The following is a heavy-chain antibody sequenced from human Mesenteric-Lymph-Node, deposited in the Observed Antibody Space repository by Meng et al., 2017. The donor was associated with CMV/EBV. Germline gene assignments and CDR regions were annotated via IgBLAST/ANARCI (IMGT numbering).Heavy chain of an antibody. J-gene: IGHJ4*02. D-gene: IGHD1-20*01. Sequence: GASLKISCTASGFTFGDYAMTWVRQAPGKGLEWVGFIRSTTFGGTTDYAASVKGRFTISRDDSKSIAYLQMSSLTIEDTGVYFCTREEYNWDDLISVNEYWGQGTLVTVSS. CDR2: IRSTTFGGTT. V-gene: IGHV3-49*04. CDR3: TREEYNWDDLISVNEY. CDR1: GFTFGDYA.